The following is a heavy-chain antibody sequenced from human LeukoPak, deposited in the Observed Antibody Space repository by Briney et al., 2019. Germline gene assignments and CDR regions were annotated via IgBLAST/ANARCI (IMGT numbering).Heavy chain of an antibody. D-gene: IGHD5-12*01. V-gene: IGHV1-2*02. CDR3: ASGYSGYDLNY. J-gene: IGHJ4*02. CDR1: DFRDYY. CDR2: INPKSGDT. Sequence: ASVKVSCKTSDFRDYYMNWVRQAPGQGLEWLGWINPKSGDTDYAQKFQGRVTMTRDTSINTAYMELSGLKPDDTVIYYCASGYSGYDLNYWGQGTQVTVSS.